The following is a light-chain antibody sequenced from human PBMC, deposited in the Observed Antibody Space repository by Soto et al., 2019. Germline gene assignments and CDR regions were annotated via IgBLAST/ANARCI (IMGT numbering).Light chain of an antibody. Sequence: DIQMTQSPSSLSASVGDRVTITCRASQGISNYLAWYQQKPGKVPKVLIYAASTLRSGVPSRFSGSGSGTDFTLSISSLQPEDVATYYCQRHNSSPLTFGGGTKVEIK. CDR2: AAS. V-gene: IGKV1-27*01. CDR3: QRHNSSPLT. CDR1: QGISNY. J-gene: IGKJ4*01.